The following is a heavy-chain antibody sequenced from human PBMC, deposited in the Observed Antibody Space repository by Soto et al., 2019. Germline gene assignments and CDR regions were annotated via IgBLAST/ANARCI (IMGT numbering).Heavy chain of an antibody. D-gene: IGHD3-22*01. CDR1: GGSISSYY. CDR2: IYYSGST. Sequence: SETLSLTCTVSGGSISSYYWSWIRQPPGKGLEWIGYIYYSGSTNYNPSLKSRVTISVDTSKNQFSLKLSSVTAADTAVYYCARGNYYDSSGYPHWGQGTLVTVS. CDR3: ARGNYYDSSGYPH. V-gene: IGHV4-59*01. J-gene: IGHJ4*02.